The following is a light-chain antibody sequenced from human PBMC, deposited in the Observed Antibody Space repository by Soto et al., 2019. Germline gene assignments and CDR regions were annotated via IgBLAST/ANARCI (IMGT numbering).Light chain of an antibody. CDR1: SSDVGGYNY. CDR2: EVS. V-gene: IGLV2-14*01. Sequence: QSALTQPASVSGSPGQSITISCTGTSSDVGGYNYVSWYQQHPGKAPKLMIYEVSNQPSGVSNRFSGSKSGNTASLTISGLQAEDEADYYCSSYTSSSTLPFVFGTGTKLTVL. CDR3: SSYTSSSTLPFV. J-gene: IGLJ1*01.